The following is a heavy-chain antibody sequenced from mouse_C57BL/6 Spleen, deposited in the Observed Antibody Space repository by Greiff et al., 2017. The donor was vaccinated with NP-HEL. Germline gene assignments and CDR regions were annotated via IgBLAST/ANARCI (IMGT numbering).Heavy chain of an antibody. CDR1: GYAFSSYW. V-gene: IGHV1-80*01. J-gene: IGHJ2*01. CDR2: IYPGDGDT. CDR3: ARTLTPYYPACVDY. Sequence: VQLQQSGAELVKPGASVKISCKASGYAFSSYWMNWVKQRPGKGLEWIGQIYPGDGDTNYNGKFKGKATLTADKSSSTAYMQLSSLTSEDSAVDFCARTLTPYYPACVDYGGQGTTLTVSS. D-gene: IGHD1-1*02.